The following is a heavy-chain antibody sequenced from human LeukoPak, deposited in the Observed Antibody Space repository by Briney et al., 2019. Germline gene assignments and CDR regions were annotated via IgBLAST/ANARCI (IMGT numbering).Heavy chain of an antibody. Sequence: QPPXKGLELIGSIYDSGSPYYNPSLKSRVTISVDTSKNQFSLKLNSVTAADTAVYYCARHYGPWGQGTLVTVSS. CDR2: IYDSGSP. D-gene: IGHD3-10*01. V-gene: IGHV4-39*01. J-gene: IGHJ5*02. CDR3: ARHYGP.